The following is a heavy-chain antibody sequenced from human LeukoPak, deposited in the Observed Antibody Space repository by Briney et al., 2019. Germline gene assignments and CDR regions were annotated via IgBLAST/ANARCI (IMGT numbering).Heavy chain of an antibody. CDR3: AAGPYDYVWGSYRSSWFDP. J-gene: IGHJ5*02. V-gene: IGHV1-58*01. CDR1: GFTFTSSA. Sequence: SVKVSCKASGFTFTSSAVQWVRQARGQRLEWIGWIVVGSGNTNYAQKFQERVTITRDMSTSTAYMELSSLRSEDTAVYYCAAGPYDYVWGSYRSSWFDPWGQGTLVTVSS. D-gene: IGHD3-16*02. CDR2: IVVGSGNT.